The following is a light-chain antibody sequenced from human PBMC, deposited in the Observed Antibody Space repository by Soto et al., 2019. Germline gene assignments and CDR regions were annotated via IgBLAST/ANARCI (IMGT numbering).Light chain of an antibody. V-gene: IGLV2-23*01. CDR3: CSYADSSRIYV. CDR1: SSDVGSYNL. J-gene: IGLJ1*01. Sequence: QSALTQPASVSGSPGQSITISCTGTSSDVGSYNLVSWYQQHPGKAPKIMIYEGSKRPSGISNRFYGSKSGNTASLTISGLQAEDEAEYYCCSYADSSRIYVFGSGTKVTVL. CDR2: EGS.